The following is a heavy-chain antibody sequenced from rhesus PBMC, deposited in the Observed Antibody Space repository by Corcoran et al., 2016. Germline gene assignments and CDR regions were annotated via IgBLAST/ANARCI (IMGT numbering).Heavy chain of an antibody. J-gene: IGHJ4*01. CDR2: ISWSGGRT. CDR3: ARDLEGLADY. Sequence: EVQLVESGGGVVQPGGSLRLSCAPSGFTFDYYAIHWVRKAPGKGLEWVFGISWSGGRTYYTDSVKGQLTMSRDNAKNSLYMQMGSLRAEDTALYYCARDLEGLADYWGQGVLVTVSS. V-gene: IGHV3-201*01. CDR1: GFTFDYYA.